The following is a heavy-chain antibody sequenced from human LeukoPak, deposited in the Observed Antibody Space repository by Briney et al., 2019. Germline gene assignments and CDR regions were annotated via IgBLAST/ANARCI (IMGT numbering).Heavy chain of an antibody. CDR1: GFTFSTYW. V-gene: IGHV3-7*01. J-gene: IGHJ4*02. CDR2: IRGDGGEK. D-gene: IGHD6-6*01. CDR3: ARGGAARPDF. Sequence: GGSLRLSCAASGFTFSTYWMNWFRQTPGKGLEGVAKIRGDGGEKDHVASVKGRFTISRDNAKNSLYLQMNSLRVEDTAIYYCARGGAARPDFWGQGTLVTVSS.